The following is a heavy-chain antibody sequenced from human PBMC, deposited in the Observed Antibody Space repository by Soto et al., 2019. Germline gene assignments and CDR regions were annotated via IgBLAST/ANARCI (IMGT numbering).Heavy chain of an antibody. D-gene: IGHD3-3*01. Sequence: GGSLRLSCAASGFTFSSYSMNWVRQAPGKGLEWVSYISSSSSTIYYADSVKGRFTISRDNAKNSLYPQMNSLRAEDTAVYYCARGGGKRFLEWRALYYNWFDPWGQGILVTVSS. J-gene: IGHJ5*02. CDR2: ISSSSSTI. CDR1: GFTFSSYS. V-gene: IGHV3-48*01. CDR3: ARGGGKRFLEWRALYYNWFDP.